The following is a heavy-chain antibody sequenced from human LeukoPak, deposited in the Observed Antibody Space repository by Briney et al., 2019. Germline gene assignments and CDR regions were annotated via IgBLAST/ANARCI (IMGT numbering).Heavy chain of an antibody. D-gene: IGHD3-16*01. CDR2: IKQDGSDK. CDR1: GFTFSTFW. Sequence: PGGSLRLSCAASGFTFSTFWMTWVRQAPGKGLEWVANIKQDGSDKYYVDSVKGRFTISRGNAKNSLYLQMNSLRAEDTAVYYCARHLANFDYWGQGTLVTVSS. V-gene: IGHV3-7*01. J-gene: IGHJ4*02. CDR3: ARHLANFDY.